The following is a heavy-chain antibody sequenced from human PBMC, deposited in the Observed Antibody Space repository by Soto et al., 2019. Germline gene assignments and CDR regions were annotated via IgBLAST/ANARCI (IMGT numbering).Heavy chain of an antibody. CDR1: GFTFSSYA. Sequence: EVQLVESGGGLVQPGGSLRLSCAASGFTFSSYAMHWVRQAPGKGLEYVSAISSNGGSTYYANSVKGRFTISRDXSKXXXXXXXXXXXXXXXXXXXXXXVWRGPCSGGSCIVMYGLDYWGQGTLVTVSS. V-gene: IGHV3-64*01. D-gene: IGHD2-15*01. CDR3: XXVWRGPCSGGSCIVMYGLDY. J-gene: IGHJ4*02. CDR2: ISSNGGST.